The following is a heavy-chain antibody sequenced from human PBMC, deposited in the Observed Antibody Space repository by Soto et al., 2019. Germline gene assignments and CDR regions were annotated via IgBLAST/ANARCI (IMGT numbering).Heavy chain of an antibody. CDR3: AREYCTSTSCYGSDF. D-gene: IGHD2-2*01. CDR1: GYTFTDYG. V-gene: IGHV1-18*04. CDR2: ISTHNGDT. Sequence: QVQLVQSGADVKNPGASVKVSCKASGYTFTDYGISWVRQARGQGLEWMGWISTHNGDTKFAQNLQGRLIMTTDTSTSTAYMELTSLRSDDTALYYCAREYCTSTSCYGSDFWGQGTLVIVSS. J-gene: IGHJ4*02.